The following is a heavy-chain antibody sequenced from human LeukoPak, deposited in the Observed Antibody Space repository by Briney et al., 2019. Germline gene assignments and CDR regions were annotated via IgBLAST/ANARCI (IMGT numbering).Heavy chain of an antibody. V-gene: IGHV3-23*01. D-gene: IGHD3-10*01. Sequence: GGSLRLSCAASGFTFSTYAMSWVRQAPGKGLEWVSTISGSGGSTYYADSVKGRFTISRDNSKNTLFLQMNSLRADDTAVYYCAKAPYGSGTYVFDYWGQGTLVTVSS. J-gene: IGHJ4*02. CDR2: ISGSGGST. CDR1: GFTFSTYA. CDR3: AKAPYGSGTYVFDY.